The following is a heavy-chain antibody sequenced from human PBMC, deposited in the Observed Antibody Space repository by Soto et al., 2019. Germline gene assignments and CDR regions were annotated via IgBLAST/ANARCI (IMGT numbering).Heavy chain of an antibody. CDR3: ARDCSGCSCYHYFDY. CDR2: IYYSGST. CDR1: GGSISSYY. V-gene: IGHV4-59*01. Sequence: QVQLQESGPGLVKPSETLSLTCTVSGGSISSYYWSWIRQPPGKGLEWIGYIYYSGSTNYNPSLKSRVTISVDTSKNQVSLKLSSVTAAETAVYYCARDCSGCSCYHYFDYWGQGTLVTVSS. D-gene: IGHD2-15*01. J-gene: IGHJ4*02.